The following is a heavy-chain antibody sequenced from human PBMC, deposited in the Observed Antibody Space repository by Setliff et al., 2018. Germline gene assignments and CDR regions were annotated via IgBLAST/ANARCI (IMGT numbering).Heavy chain of an antibody. CDR2: IYYSGST. Sequence: SETLSLTCTVSGGSISSHYWSWIRQPPGKGLEWIGYIYYSGSTNYNPSLKSRVTISVDTSKNQFSLKLRSVTAADTAVYYCARRDNFWSGYFDYWGQGTLVTVS. J-gene: IGHJ4*02. V-gene: IGHV4-59*11. CDR1: GGSISSHY. CDR3: ARRDNFWSGYFDY. D-gene: IGHD3-3*01.